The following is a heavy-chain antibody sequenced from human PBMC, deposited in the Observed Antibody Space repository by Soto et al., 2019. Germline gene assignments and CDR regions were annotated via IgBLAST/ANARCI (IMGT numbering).Heavy chain of an antibody. CDR2: INAGNGNT. Sequence: ASVKVSCKASGYTFTSYAMHWVRQAPGQRLEWMGWINAGNGNTKYSQKFQGRVTMTRNTSINTAYMELSSLRSEDTAVYYCARFASSGWFFDYWGQGTLVTVSS. CDR1: GYTFTSYA. V-gene: IGHV1-3*01. J-gene: IGHJ4*01. D-gene: IGHD6-19*01. CDR3: ARFASSGWFFDY.